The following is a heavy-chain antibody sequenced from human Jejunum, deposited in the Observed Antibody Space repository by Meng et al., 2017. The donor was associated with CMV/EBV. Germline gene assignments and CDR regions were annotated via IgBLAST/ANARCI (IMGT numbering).Heavy chain of an antibody. CDR3: AKDRSFTVRGYFDY. V-gene: IGHV3-23*01. Sequence: GFTLSSSAMSWVRQAPGKGLEWVSAITGTAGSTFYADSVKGRFTISRDNSKNTLYLQMNSLRAEDTAVYYCAKDRSFTVRGYFDYWGQGTLVTVSS. J-gene: IGHJ4*02. CDR2: ITGTAGST. CDR1: GFTLSSSA. D-gene: IGHD4-11*01.